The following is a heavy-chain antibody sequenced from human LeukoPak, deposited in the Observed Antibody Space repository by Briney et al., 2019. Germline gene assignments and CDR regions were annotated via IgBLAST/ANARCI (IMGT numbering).Heavy chain of an antibody. CDR3: ARHLYNDFWSGLDY. CDR2: ISDTGST. V-gene: IGHV4-59*08. J-gene: IGHJ4*02. CDR1: GGSIRSYY. D-gene: IGHD3-3*01. Sequence: SETLSLTCTVSGGSIRSYYWSWIRQPPGKGLEWIGYISDTGSTNYNPSLKSRVTISAGTSKNQLSLKLSSVTAADTAVYYCARHLYNDFWSGLDYWGQGTLVTVSS.